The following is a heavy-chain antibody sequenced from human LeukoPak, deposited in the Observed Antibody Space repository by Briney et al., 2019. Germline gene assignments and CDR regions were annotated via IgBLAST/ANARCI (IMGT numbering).Heavy chain of an antibody. CDR2: ISGSGGST. Sequence: GGSLRLSCAASGFTFSSYAMSWVRQAPGKGLEWVSAISGSGGSTYYADSVKGRFTISRDNSKNTLYLQMNSLRAEDTAVYYCAKDGGGYCSTSCSPGAFDIWGQGTMVTVSS. D-gene: IGHD2-2*01. V-gene: IGHV3-23*01. J-gene: IGHJ3*02. CDR3: AKDGGGYCSTSCSPGAFDI. CDR1: GFTFSSYA.